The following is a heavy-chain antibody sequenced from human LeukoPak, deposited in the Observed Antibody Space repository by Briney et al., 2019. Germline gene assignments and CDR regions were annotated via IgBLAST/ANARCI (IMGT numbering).Heavy chain of an antibody. J-gene: IGHJ4*02. CDR1: GGSISSNAYY. Sequence: PSETLSLTCTVSGGSISSNAYYWAWIRQPPGKGLEWIGSIYSSVSTYYNPSLKCRVTISVDTSKNQFSLRLSSVTAAGTALYYCAYSGSYGHLGYWGQGIPVTVSS. CDR3: AYSGSYGHLGY. D-gene: IGHD1-26*01. V-gene: IGHV4-39*01. CDR2: IYSSVST.